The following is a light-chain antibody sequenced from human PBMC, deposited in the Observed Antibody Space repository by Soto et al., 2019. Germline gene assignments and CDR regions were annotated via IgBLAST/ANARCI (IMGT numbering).Light chain of an antibody. Sequence: QSALTQPPSVSGSPGQSVTISCTGTSSDVGKYDRVSWYQQPPGTAPKLIIHEVTNPPSGVPARFSGSKSANTASLTISGLHAEYEADYYCRSYTGTSRNVFGAGTKLTVL. CDR1: SSDVGKYDR. CDR2: EVT. J-gene: IGLJ1*01. CDR3: RSYTGTSRNV. V-gene: IGLV2-18*02.